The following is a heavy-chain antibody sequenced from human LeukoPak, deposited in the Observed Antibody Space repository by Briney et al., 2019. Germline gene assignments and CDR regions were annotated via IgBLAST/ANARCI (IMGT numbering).Heavy chain of an antibody. CDR1: GFTFSNYA. J-gene: IGHJ4*02. D-gene: IGHD3-22*01. CDR3: AKNLPPTYYYDSSGYSVVDY. V-gene: IGHV3-23*01. Sequence: GGSLRLSCAASGFTFSNYAMTWVRQAPGKGLEWVSGITGSGVGTHYADSVKGRFTISRDNSKNTLYLQMNSPRAEDTAVYYCAKNLPPTYYYDSSGYSVVDYWGQGTLVTVSS. CDR2: ITGSGVGT.